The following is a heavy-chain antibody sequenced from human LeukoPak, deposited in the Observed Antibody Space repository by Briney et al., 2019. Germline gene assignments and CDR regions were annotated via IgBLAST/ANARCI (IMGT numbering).Heavy chain of an antibody. CDR3: ARVILTGYWFDP. CDR1: GGSISSGDYY. CDR2: IYYSGST. Sequence: SETLSLTCTVSGGSISSGDYYWSWIRQPPGKGLEWIGYIYYSGSTYYNPSLESRVTISVDTSKNQFSLKLSSVTAADTAVYYCARVILTGYWFDPWGQGTLVTVSS. D-gene: IGHD3-9*01. J-gene: IGHJ5*02. V-gene: IGHV4-30-4*01.